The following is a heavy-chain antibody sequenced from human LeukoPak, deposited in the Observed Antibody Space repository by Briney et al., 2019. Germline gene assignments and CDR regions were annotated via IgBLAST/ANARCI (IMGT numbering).Heavy chain of an antibody. CDR2: INPNGGGT. D-gene: IGHD1-26*01. CDR1: GYPFTTYY. J-gene: IGHJ4*02. Sequence: ASVKVSCKASGYPFTTYYMHWVRQAPGQGLEWMEVINPNGGGTSYAQKFQGRLTMTRDTSTSTVYMELSSLRSDDTAGYYCARDPTGSWQWFDYWGRGTLVTVSS. V-gene: IGHV1-46*01. CDR3: ARDPTGSWQWFDY.